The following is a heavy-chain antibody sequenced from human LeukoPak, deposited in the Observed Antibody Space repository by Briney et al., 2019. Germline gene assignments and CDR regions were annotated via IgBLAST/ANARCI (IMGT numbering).Heavy chain of an antibody. J-gene: IGHJ4*02. V-gene: IGHV3-48*04. Sequence: GRSLRLSCAASGFTFSDYSMNWVRQAPGKGLEWVSYISFSVNTKYYGDSVKGRFTISRDNAKNSLYLQMNSLRAEDTALYYCARDTVGVTDYWGQGTLVTVSS. CDR3: ARDTVGVTDY. CDR1: GFTFSDYS. D-gene: IGHD1-26*01. CDR2: ISFSVNTK.